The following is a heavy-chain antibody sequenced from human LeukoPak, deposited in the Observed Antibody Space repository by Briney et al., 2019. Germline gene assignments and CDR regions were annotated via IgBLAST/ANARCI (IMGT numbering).Heavy chain of an antibody. CDR3: AKDRDSDSLSGYYDY. J-gene: IGHJ4*02. CDR1: GFTFSSYA. V-gene: IGHV3-23*01. CDR2: LSSSGGST. D-gene: IGHD3-3*01. Sequence: PGGSLRLSCAASGFTFSSYAMTWVRQAPGKGLEWVSGLSSSGGSTFYADSVKGRFTISRDNSKNTLYLEMNSLRAEDTAVYFCAKDRDSDSLSGYYDYWGQGTLVTVSS.